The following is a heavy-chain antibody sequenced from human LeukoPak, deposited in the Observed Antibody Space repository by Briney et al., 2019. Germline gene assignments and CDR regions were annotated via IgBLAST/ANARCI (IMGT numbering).Heavy chain of an antibody. CDR2: ISSSSSYI. Sequence: GRSLRLSCAASGFTFSSYGMHWVRQAPGKGLEWVSSISSSSSYIYYADSVKGRFTISRDNAKNSLYLQMNSLRAEDTAVYYCARPGYDSYYFDYWVQGTLATVSP. CDR3: ARPGYDSYYFDY. D-gene: IGHD5-12*01. V-gene: IGHV3-21*01. CDR1: GFTFSSYG. J-gene: IGHJ4*02.